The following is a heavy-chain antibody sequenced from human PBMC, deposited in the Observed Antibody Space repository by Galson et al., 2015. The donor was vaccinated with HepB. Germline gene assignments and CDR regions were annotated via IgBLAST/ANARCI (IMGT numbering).Heavy chain of an antibody. D-gene: IGHD6-19*01. CDR3: ARGRLKLGGWYGNDAFDI. CDR1: GYTFTSYD. J-gene: IGHJ3*02. Sequence: SVKVSCKASGYTFTSYDINWVRQATGQGLEWMGWRNPNSGNTGYAQKFQGRVTMTRNTSISTAYMELSSLRSEDTAVYYCARGRLKLGGWYGNDAFDIWGKGQWSPSLQ. V-gene: IGHV1-8*01. CDR2: RNPNSGNT.